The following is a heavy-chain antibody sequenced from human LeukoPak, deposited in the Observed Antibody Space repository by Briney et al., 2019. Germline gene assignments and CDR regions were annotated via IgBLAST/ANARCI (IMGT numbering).Heavy chain of an antibody. J-gene: IGHJ3*01. CDR2: INHSGST. D-gene: IGHD2-8*02. CDR1: GGSFSGYY. CDR3: ARGPVLA. Sequence: SETLSLTCAVYGGSFSGYYWSWIRQPPGKGLEWIGEINHSGSTNYNPSLKSRVTISVDTSKNQFSLKLSSVTAADMAVYYCARGPVLAGGQGTMVTVSS. V-gene: IGHV4-34*01.